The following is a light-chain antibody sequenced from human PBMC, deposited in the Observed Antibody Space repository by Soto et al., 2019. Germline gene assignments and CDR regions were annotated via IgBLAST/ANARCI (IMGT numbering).Light chain of an antibody. V-gene: IGLV2-14*01. Sequence: QTVLTQPASVSGSPGQSITISCTGTSSDVGRFNYVSWFQQHPGKVPKLIIYEVSIRPSGVSNRFSGSKSGNTASLTISGLQAEDEAHYYCTSYTSSSTYVSGTGTKVTVL. CDR3: TSYTSSSTYV. CDR2: EVS. CDR1: SSDVGRFNY. J-gene: IGLJ1*01.